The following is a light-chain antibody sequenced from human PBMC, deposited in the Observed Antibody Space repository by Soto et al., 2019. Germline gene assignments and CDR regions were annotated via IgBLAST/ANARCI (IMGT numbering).Light chain of an antibody. J-gene: IGKJ4*01. CDR3: QQYNNWPPLT. Sequence: EIVMTQSPATLSVSPGERVTLSCRASQSVSRNLAWYQQIPGQAPRLLIYGASTRATGIPARFSGSGSGTEFTLTISLLQSEDFAVYYCQQYNNWPPLTFGGGTKVEIK. CDR1: QSVSRN. CDR2: GAS. V-gene: IGKV3-15*01.